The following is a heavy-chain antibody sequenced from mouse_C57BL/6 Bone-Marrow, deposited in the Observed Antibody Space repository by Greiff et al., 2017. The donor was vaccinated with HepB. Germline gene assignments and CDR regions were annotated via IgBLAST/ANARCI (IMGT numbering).Heavy chain of an antibody. Sequence: EVMLVESGGGLVKPGGSLKLSCAASGFTFSDYGMHWVRQAPEKGLEWVAYISSGSSTIYYADTVKGQFTISRDNAKNTLFLQMTSLRSEDTAMYYCARRYGSSSFYAMDYWGQGTSVTVSS. CDR3: ARRYGSSSFYAMDY. CDR2: ISSGSSTI. V-gene: IGHV5-17*01. D-gene: IGHD1-1*01. CDR1: GFTFSDYG. J-gene: IGHJ4*01.